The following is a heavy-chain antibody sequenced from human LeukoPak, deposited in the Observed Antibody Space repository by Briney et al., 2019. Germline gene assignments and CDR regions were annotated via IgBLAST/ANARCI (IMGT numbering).Heavy chain of an antibody. V-gene: IGHV3-21*01. CDR1: GFTFSSYS. CDR3: ARESYGEGAFDI. Sequence: GGSLRLSCAASGFTFSSYSMNWVRQAPGKGLEWVSSISSSSSYIYYADSVKGRFTISRDNAKNSLYLQMNSLRAEDTAVYYCARESYGEGAFDIWGQGTMVTVSS. CDR2: ISSSSSYI. J-gene: IGHJ3*02. D-gene: IGHD4-17*01.